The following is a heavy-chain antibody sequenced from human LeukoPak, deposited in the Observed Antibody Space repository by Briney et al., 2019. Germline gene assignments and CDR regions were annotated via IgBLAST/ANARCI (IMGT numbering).Heavy chain of an antibody. D-gene: IGHD3-3*01. CDR1: GFIFSGSA. CDR3: TSGFWLDV. Sequence: GGSLKLSCAASGFIFSGSAMHWVRQASGKGLEWVGRIRSKANSYATAYAASVKGRFTISRDDSKNTAYLQMNSLKTEDTAVYYCTSGFWLDVWGKGTTVTVSS. V-gene: IGHV3-73*01. CDR2: IRSKANSYAT. J-gene: IGHJ6*04.